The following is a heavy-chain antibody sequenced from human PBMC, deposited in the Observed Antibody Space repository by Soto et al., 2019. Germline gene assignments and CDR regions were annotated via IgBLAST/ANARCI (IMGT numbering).Heavy chain of an antibody. CDR2: IYYSGST. CDR1: GCSISSYY. CDR3: ARFYDFWSGSYYYYYMDV. V-gene: IGHV4-59*01. Sequence: SETLSLTCTFSGCSISSYYWSWIRQPPGKGLEWIGYIYYSGSTNYNPSLKSRVTISVDTSKNQFSLKLSSVTAADTAVYYCARFYDFWSGSYYYYYMDVWGKGTTVTVSS. D-gene: IGHD3-3*01. J-gene: IGHJ6*03.